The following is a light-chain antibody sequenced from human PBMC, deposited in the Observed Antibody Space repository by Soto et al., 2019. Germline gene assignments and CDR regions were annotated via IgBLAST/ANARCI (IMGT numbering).Light chain of an antibody. CDR2: DTS. V-gene: IGLV7-46*01. J-gene: IGLJ2*01. Sequence: QAVVTQEPSLTVSPGGTVTLTCGSSTGAVTSGHYPYWFQQKPGQAPRTLIYDTSNKHSWTPARFSGSLLGGKAALTLSGAQRDEEAEYDPFLSYRGARVAVFAGGTMLT. CDR1: TGAVTSGHY. CDR3: FLSYRGARVAV.